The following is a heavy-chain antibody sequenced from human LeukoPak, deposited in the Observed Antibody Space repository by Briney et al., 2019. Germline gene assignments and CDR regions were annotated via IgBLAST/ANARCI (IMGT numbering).Heavy chain of an antibody. D-gene: IGHD1-14*01. Sequence: PWRSLRLSCTTSGFTFGEYAMSWIRQAPGKGLEWVGFIRSITYATTTGYAASGRVRFRISRDNSKTIAYLQMNSLKTDATAVYYCTRVGSPDGYYYLYMDVWGEGTTVTVSS. CDR1: GFTFGEYA. CDR2: IRSITYATTT. J-gene: IGHJ6*03. V-gene: IGHV3-49*03. CDR3: TRVGSPDGYYYLYMDV.